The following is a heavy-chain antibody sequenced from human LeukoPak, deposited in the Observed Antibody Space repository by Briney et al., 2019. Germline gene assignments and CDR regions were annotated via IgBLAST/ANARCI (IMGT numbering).Heavy chain of an antibody. Sequence: GGSLRLSCAASGFTFSDYYMSWIRQAPGKGLEWVSYISSGGSTIYYADSVKGRFTISRDNAKNSLYLQMNSLRAEDTAVYYCARARPDDAFDIWGQGTMVTVSS. CDR1: GFTFSDYY. V-gene: IGHV3-11*04. CDR3: ARARPDDAFDI. J-gene: IGHJ3*02. CDR2: ISSGGSTI.